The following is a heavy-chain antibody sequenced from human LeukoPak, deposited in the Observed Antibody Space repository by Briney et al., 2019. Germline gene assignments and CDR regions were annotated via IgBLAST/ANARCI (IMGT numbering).Heavy chain of an antibody. D-gene: IGHD1-14*01. J-gene: IGHJ4*02. CDR1: GFTFSSYA. Sequence: SGGSLRLSCAASGFTFSSYAMSWVRRAPGKGLEWVSAIRGSGGNTYYPDSVKGRFTISRDNFNNTLYLQMNSLRAEDTAIYYCARSGIWYFDFWGQGTLVTVSS. CDR2: IRGSGGNT. V-gene: IGHV3-23*01. CDR3: ARSGIWYFDF.